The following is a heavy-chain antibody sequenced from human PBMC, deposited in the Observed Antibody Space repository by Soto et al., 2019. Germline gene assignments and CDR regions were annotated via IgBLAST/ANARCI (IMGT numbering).Heavy chain of an antibody. D-gene: IGHD6-19*01. Sequence: GESLKISCKTSGYTFSGHWISWVRQVPGKGLQWMGNIDPSDSYINYNPAFRGHVTFSVDKSNSTAYLHWRSLGPSDTAIYYCARHGAAIWLGYWGQGTLVTVSS. V-gene: IGHV5-10-1*01. CDR2: IDPSDSYI. J-gene: IGHJ4*02. CDR1: GYTFSGHW. CDR3: ARHGAAIWLGY.